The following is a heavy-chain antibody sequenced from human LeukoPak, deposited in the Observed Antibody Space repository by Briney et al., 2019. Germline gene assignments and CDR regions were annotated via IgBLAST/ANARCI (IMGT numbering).Heavy chain of an antibody. D-gene: IGHD6-19*01. CDR2: ISGYNGNT. CDR1: GYTFTSYG. Sequence: ASVKVSCKASGYTFTSYGISWVRQAPGQGLEWMGWISGYNGNTYYAQKLQGRVTMTTDTSTNTAYMELRSLISDDTAVYYCARFVVGGWYEGDYYYYYYMDVWGKGTTVTVSS. V-gene: IGHV1-18*01. J-gene: IGHJ6*03. CDR3: ARFVVGGWYEGDYYYYYYMDV.